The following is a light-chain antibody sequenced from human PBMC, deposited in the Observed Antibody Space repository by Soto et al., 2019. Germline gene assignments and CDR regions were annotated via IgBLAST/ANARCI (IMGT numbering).Light chain of an antibody. Sequence: DIQMTQSPSSLSAFGGDRVTITCRASQGVGDYLAWYQQKPGKVSNVLIYGVSTLRPGVPSRFSGSGSGTYFTITITGLQPEDGATYYCRKYDAAPFTFGPRTKVDIK. CDR2: GVS. V-gene: IGKV1-27*01. J-gene: IGKJ3*01. CDR1: QGVGDY. CDR3: RKYDAAPFT.